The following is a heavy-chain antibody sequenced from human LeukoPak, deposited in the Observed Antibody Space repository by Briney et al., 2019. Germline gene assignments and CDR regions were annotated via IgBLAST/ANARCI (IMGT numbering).Heavy chain of an antibody. CDR1: GYTLTELS. D-gene: IGHD5-18*01. J-gene: IGHJ4*02. CDR3: ATGYSYGYLFDY. Sequence: ASVKVSCKVSGYTLTELSMHWVRQAPAKGLEWMGGFDPEDGETIYAQKFQGRVTMTEDTSTDTAYMELSSLRSEDTAVYYCATGYSYGYLFDYWGQGTLVTVSS. V-gene: IGHV1-24*01. CDR2: FDPEDGET.